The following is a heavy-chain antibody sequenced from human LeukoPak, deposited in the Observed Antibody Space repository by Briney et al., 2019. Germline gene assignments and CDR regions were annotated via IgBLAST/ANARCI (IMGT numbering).Heavy chain of an antibody. CDR2: IYHSGST. D-gene: IGHD4-17*01. CDR1: GGSISSGGYS. CDR3: ARGYGDYEYAFDI. Sequence: SETLSLTCAVSGGSISSGGYSWSWIRQPPGKGLEWIGYIYHSGSTYYNPSLKSRVTISVDRSKNQFSLKLSSVTAADTAVYYCARGYGDYEYAFDIWGQGTMVTVSS. J-gene: IGHJ3*02. V-gene: IGHV4-30-2*01.